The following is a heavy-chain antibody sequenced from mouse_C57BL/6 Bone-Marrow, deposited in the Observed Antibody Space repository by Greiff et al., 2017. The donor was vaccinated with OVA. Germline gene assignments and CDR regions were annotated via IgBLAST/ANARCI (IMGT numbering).Heavy chain of an antibody. CDR1: GYTFTEYT. D-gene: IGHD3-2*02. Sequence: QVQLKESGAELVKPGASVKLSCKASGYTFTEYTIHWVKQRSGQGLEWIGWFYPGSGSIKYNEKFKDKATLTADKSSSTVYMELSRLTSEDSAVYFCARHEGAQATGYYFDYWGQGTTLTVSS. CDR3: ARHEGAQATGYYFDY. J-gene: IGHJ2*01. CDR2: FYPGSGSI. V-gene: IGHV1-62-2*01.